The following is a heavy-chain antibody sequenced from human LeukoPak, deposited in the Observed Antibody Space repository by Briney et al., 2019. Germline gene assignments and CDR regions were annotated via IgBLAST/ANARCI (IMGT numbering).Heavy chain of an antibody. CDR2: IYYSGST. V-gene: IGHV4-39*01. CDR1: GGSISSSSYY. D-gene: IGHD6-19*01. CDR3: ARHRMPGIAVAGTRRLFDY. Sequence: SETLSLTCTVSGGSISSSSYYWGWIRQPPGKGLEWIGSIYYSGSTYYNPSLKSRVTISVDTSKNQFSLKLSSVTAAGTAVYYCARHRMPGIAVAGTRRLFDYWGQGTLVTVSS. J-gene: IGHJ4*02.